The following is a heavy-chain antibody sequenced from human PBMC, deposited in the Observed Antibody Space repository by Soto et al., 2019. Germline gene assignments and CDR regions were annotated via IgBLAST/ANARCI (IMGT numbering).Heavy chain of an antibody. J-gene: IGHJ4*02. D-gene: IGHD3-10*01. V-gene: IGHV3-15*01. Sequence: GSLRLSCAASGFTFSNAWMSWVRQAPGKGLEWVGRIKSKTDGGTTDYAAPVKGRFTISRDDSKNTLYLQMNSLKTEDTAVYYCTTDPDLVGPGFSLVYWGQGTLVTVSS. CDR3: TTDPDLVGPGFSLVY. CDR1: GFTFSNAW. CDR2: IKSKTDGGTT.